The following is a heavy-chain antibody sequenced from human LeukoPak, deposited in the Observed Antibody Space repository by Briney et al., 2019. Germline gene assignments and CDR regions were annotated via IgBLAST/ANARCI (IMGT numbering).Heavy chain of an antibody. J-gene: IGHJ6*02. V-gene: IGHV5-51*01. D-gene: IGHD1-26*01. CDR2: IYPGDSDT. Sequence: GESLKISCKGSGYSFTSYWIGWVCQMPGKGLEWMGIIYPGDSDTRYSPSFQGQVTISADKSISTAYLQWSSLKASDTAMYYCARFIVGATTSYYYYYGMDVWGQGTTVTVSS. CDR1: GYSFTSYW. CDR3: ARFIVGATTSYYYYYGMDV.